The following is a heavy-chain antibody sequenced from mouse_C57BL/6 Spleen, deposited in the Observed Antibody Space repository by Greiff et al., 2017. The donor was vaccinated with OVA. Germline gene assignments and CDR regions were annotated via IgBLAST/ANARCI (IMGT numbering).Heavy chain of an antibody. D-gene: IGHD1-3*01. CDR1: GFSFTTYA. Sequence: EVKLMESGGGLVQPKGSLKLSCAASGFSFTTYAMNWVRQAPGKGLEWVARIRSKSNNYATYYADSVKDRFTISRDDSESMLYLQMNNLKAEDTAMYYCVRHNNYFMGYWGQGTSVTVSS. J-gene: IGHJ4*01. V-gene: IGHV10-1*01. CDR2: IRSKSNNYAT. CDR3: VRHNNYFMGY.